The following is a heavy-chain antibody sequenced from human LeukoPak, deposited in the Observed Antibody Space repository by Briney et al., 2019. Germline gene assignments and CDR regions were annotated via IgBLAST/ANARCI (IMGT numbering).Heavy chain of an antibody. CDR2: ISGSGNKT. V-gene: IGHV3-23*01. CDR3: AKLKRVGIAPFDD. Sequence: GGSLRLSCGVSGFTFSHFAMSWVCQAPGKGLQWVSTISGSGNKTYDADFVKGRFTISRDNSKNTLYLQMTGLRAEDTAVYYCAKLKRVGIAPFDDWGQGILVTVSS. D-gene: IGHD3-10*01. J-gene: IGHJ4*02. CDR1: GFTFSHFA.